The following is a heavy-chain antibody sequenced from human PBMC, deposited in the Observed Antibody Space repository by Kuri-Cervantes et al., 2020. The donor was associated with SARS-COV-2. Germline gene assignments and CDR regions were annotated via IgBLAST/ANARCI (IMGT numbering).Heavy chain of an antibody. CDR3: ARASTTIYGVLIALFSSNAFGI. J-gene: IGHJ3*02. CDR1: GFTLSTYA. V-gene: IGHV4-34*01. Sequence: SCTASGFTLSTYAFSWIRQAPGKGLEWIGEIDHSGSANYSPSLKSRVTISVDTSKNQFSLRLSSVTAADTGVYYCARASTTIYGVLIALFSSNAFGIWGQGTMVTVSS. D-gene: IGHD3-3*01. CDR2: IDHSGSA.